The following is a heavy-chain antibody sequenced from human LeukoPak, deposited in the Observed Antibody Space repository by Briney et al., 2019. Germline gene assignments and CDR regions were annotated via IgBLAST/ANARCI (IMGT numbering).Heavy chain of an antibody. J-gene: IGHJ4*02. Sequence: PGGSLRLSCLASGFTFHNYAMHWVRQAPGKGLEWVSLISFDAGTTDYADSVKGRFTISRDNSKNSLYLQMNSLRTEDTAVYHCAKVSDMATRWGNFDYWGQGTLVTVSS. CDR3: AKVSDMATRWGNFDY. D-gene: IGHD3-16*01. CDR1: GFTFHNYA. V-gene: IGHV3-43*02. CDR2: ISFDAGTT.